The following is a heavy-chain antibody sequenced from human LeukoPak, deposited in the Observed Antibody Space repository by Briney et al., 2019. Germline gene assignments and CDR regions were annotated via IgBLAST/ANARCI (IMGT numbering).Heavy chain of an antibody. CDR1: GFTFSSFG. Sequence: GGSLRLSCAASGFTFSSFGMYWVRQAPGRGLEWVAVIRYDGSNDDYADSVKGRFTISRDNSKNTLYLQMNSLTAEDTALYYCARDRITIFGVVISDYFHYWGQGTLVTVPS. CDR2: IRYDGSND. J-gene: IGHJ4*02. V-gene: IGHV3-33*01. CDR3: ARDRITIFGVVISDYFHY. D-gene: IGHD3-3*01.